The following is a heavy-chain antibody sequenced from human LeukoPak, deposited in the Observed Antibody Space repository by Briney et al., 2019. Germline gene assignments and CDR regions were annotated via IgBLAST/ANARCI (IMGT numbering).Heavy chain of an antibody. Sequence: GGSLRLSCAASGFTVSSNYMSWVRQAPGKGLEWVSVIYSGGSTYYADSVKGRFTISRDNSKNTLYLQMNSLRAEDTAVYYCARGSYYYDSSGYPLDYWGQETLVTVSS. V-gene: IGHV3-66*01. J-gene: IGHJ4*02. D-gene: IGHD3-22*01. CDR3: ARGSYYYDSSGYPLDY. CDR1: GFTVSSNY. CDR2: IYSGGST.